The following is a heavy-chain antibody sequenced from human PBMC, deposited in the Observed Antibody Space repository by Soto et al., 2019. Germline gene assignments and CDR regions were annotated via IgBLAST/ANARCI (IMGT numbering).Heavy chain of an antibody. CDR2: INSDGSRT. Sequence: EVQLVESGGGLVQPGGSLRLSCAASGFTFSSYWMHWVRQAPGKGLVWVSRINSDGSRTTYAESVKGRFTISRDNAKNMLHLQMISVRAEDTAVYYCARALTYYYDIDYWGQGTLVTVSS. CDR1: GFTFSSYW. J-gene: IGHJ4*02. CDR3: ARALTYYYDIDY. D-gene: IGHD3-22*01. V-gene: IGHV3-74*01.